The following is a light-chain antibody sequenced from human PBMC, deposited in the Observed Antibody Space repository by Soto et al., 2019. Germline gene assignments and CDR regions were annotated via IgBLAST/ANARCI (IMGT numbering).Light chain of an antibody. CDR1: QSISSW. CDR3: QQYNSYSLT. Sequence: DIQMTQSPSTLSASVGDRVTITCRASQSISSWLAWYQQKPGKAPKLLIYKASSLESGIPSRFSGSGSGTEFTLTISSLQPDDFATYYCQQYNSYSLTFGGGTKVEIK. CDR2: KAS. V-gene: IGKV1-5*03. J-gene: IGKJ4*01.